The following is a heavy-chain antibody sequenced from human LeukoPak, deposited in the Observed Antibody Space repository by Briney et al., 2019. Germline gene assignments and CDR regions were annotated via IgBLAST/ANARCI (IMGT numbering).Heavy chain of an antibody. CDR2: INHTGST. D-gene: IGHD2-2*01. J-gene: IGHJ6*02. CDR1: GGSLSAYY. CDR3: ARGRAEYCDSTSCSLFLMDV. Sequence: PSETLSLTCAVYGGSLSAYYWSWIRQPPGKGLEWIGEINHTGSTDYNPSLKSRVTISVDTSKKQFSLKLSSVTAADTAVYYCARGRAEYCDSTSCSLFLMDVWGQGTTVTVSS. V-gene: IGHV4-34*01.